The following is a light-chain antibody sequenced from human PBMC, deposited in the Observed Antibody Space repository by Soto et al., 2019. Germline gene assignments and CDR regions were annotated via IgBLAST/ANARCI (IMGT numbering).Light chain of an antibody. CDR1: SSNIGTNT. CDR2: SNN. V-gene: IGLV1-44*01. J-gene: IGLJ2*01. CDR3: SAWHGSLNGVV. Sequence: QSVLTQPPSASGTPGQRVTISCSGNSSNIGTNTVTWYQQLPGAAPKLLIYSNNQRPSGVPDRISGSKSGTSASLAISGLQSEDEADYYCSAWHGSLNGVVFGAGTKLTVL.